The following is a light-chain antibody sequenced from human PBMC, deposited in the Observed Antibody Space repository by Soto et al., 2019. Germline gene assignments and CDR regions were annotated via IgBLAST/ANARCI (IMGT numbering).Light chain of an antibody. Sequence: QPVLTQPPSVSGAPGQRVTISCTGSSSNIGAGYDVHWYQQRPGTAPKLLIYGNSNRPSGVPDRFSGSKSGTSACLAITGLQAEDEADYYCQSYDSSLSGYVVLGGGTKLTVL. J-gene: IGLJ2*01. CDR3: QSYDSSLSGYVV. CDR1: SSNIGAGYD. V-gene: IGLV1-40*01. CDR2: GNS.